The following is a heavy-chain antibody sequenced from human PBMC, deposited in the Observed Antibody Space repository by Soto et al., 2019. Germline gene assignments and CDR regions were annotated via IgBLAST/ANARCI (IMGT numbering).Heavy chain of an antibody. CDR2: ISSDNSYI. V-gene: IGHV3-21*04. CDR1: GFTFSTYS. J-gene: IGHJ6*02. CDR3: ARAKWFGELLYNRFFEEYYYYGMDV. D-gene: IGHD3-10*01. Sequence: PGGSLRLSCVASGFTFSTYSMNWVRQAPGKGLEWVSSISSDNSYIYYGDSVKGRFTISRDNSKNTLYLQMNSLRAEDTALYYCARAKWFGELLYNRFFEEYYYYGMDVWGQGTTVTVSS.